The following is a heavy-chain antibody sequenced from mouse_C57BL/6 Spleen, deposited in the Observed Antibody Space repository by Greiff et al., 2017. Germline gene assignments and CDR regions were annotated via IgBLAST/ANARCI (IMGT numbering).Heavy chain of an antibody. CDR1: GYTFTSYW. Sequence: QVQLQQPGAELVKPGASVKMSCKASGYTFTSYWITWVKQRPGQGLEWIGDIYPGSGSTNYNEKFKSKATLTVDTSSSTAYMQRSILTSEDSAVDYCARSDYYGSSCAMDDWGQGTSVTVSS. CDR2: IYPGSGST. D-gene: IGHD1-1*01. J-gene: IGHJ4*01. V-gene: IGHV1-55*01. CDR3: ARSDYYGSSCAMDD.